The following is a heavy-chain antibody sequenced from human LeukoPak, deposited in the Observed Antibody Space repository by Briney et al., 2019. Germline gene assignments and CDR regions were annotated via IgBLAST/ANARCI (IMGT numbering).Heavy chain of an antibody. V-gene: IGHV4-39*07. D-gene: IGHD4-11*01. J-gene: IGHJ4*02. CDR1: GGSISSSSYY. CDR2: IYYSGST. Sequence: SETLSLTCTVSGGSISSSSYYWGWIRQLPGKGLEWIGSIYYSGSTYYNPSLKSRVTISVDTSKNQFSLKLTSVTAADTAVYYCAGEGPVTTTVKYFDYWGQGILVTVSS. CDR3: AGEGPVTTTVKYFDY.